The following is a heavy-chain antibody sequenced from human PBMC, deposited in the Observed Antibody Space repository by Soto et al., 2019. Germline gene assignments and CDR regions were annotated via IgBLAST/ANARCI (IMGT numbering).Heavy chain of an antibody. V-gene: IGHV1-69*01. Sequence: QVQLVQSGAEVKKPGSSVKVSCKASGGTFSSYAISWVRQAPGQGLEWMGGIIPIFGTANYAQKFQGRVTITADDSTSTAYMELSSLRSEDTAVYYCARGITMVRGVIYPRYYYGMDVWGQGTTVTVSS. J-gene: IGHJ6*02. D-gene: IGHD3-10*01. CDR2: IIPIFGTA. CDR1: GGTFSSYA. CDR3: ARGITMVRGVIYPRYYYGMDV.